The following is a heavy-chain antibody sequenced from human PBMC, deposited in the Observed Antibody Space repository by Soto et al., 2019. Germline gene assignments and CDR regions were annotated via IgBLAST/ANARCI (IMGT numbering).Heavy chain of an antibody. V-gene: IGHV1-69*13. CDR1: GGTFSSYA. Sequence: SVKVSCKASGGTFSSYAISWVRQAPGQGLEWMGGIIPIFGTANYAQKFQGRVTITADESTSTAYRELSSLRSEDTAVYYCARDETGGIMAYYYGMDVWGQGTTVTVSS. CDR3: ARDETGGIMAYYYGMDV. D-gene: IGHD2-8*02. CDR2: IIPIFGTA. J-gene: IGHJ6*02.